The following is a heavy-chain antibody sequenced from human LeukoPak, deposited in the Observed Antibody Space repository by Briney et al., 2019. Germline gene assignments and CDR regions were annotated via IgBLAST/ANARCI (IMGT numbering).Heavy chain of an antibody. V-gene: IGHV3-21*01. CDR3: GMEEEAFDI. Sequence: PGGSLRLSCAASGFTFSSYSMNWVRQAPGKGLEWVSSISYTSSYKYYADSVKGRFTISRDNAKNSVYLQMNSLRAEDTAVYYCGMEEEAFDIWGQGTMVTVSS. CDR1: GFTFSSYS. J-gene: IGHJ3*02. D-gene: IGHD3-3*01. CDR2: ISYTSSYK.